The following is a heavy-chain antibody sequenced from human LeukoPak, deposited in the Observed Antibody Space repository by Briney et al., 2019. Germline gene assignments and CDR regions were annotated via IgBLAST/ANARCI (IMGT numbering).Heavy chain of an antibody. J-gene: IGHJ4*02. Sequence: QPGGSLRLSCAASGFTFDDYAMHWVRHAPGKGLEWVSGISWNSGSIGYADSVKGRFTISRDNAKNSLYLQMNSLRAEDTALYYCAKATVTTLEYYFDYWGQGTLVTVSS. V-gene: IGHV3-9*01. CDR1: GFTFDDYA. CDR3: AKATVTTLEYYFDY. CDR2: ISWNSGSI. D-gene: IGHD4-17*01.